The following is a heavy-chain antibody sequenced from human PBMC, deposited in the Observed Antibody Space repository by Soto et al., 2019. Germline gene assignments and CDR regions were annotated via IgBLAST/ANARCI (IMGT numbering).Heavy chain of an antibody. CDR1: GDSASSNSAA. Sequence: PSQTLSLTCAISGDSASSNSAAWNWIRQSPSRGLEWLGRTYYRSKWYNDYAVSVKSRITINPDTSKNQFSLQLNSVTPEDTAVYYCARAFYSSGWYDYYYGMDVWGQGTTVTVSS. D-gene: IGHD6-19*01. V-gene: IGHV6-1*01. CDR3: ARAFYSSGWYDYYYGMDV. CDR2: TYYRSKWYN. J-gene: IGHJ6*02.